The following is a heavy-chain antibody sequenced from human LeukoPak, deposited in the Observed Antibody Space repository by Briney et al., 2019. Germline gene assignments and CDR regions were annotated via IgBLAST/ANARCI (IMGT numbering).Heavy chain of an antibody. Sequence: GGSLRLSCAASGFTFSSYAMSWVRQAPGKGLEWVSAISGSGGSTYYADSVKGRFTISRDNSKNTLYLQMNSLRAEDTAVYYCATHGSGSIEYYFDYWGQGTLVTVSS. CDR2: ISGSGGST. D-gene: IGHD3-10*01. CDR3: ATHGSGSIEYYFDY. CDR1: GFTFSSYA. J-gene: IGHJ4*02. V-gene: IGHV3-23*01.